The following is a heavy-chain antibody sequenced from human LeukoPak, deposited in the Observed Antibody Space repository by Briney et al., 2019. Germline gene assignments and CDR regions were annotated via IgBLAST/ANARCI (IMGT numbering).Heavy chain of an antibody. CDR3: AKGWSGYFRSPFDL. D-gene: IGHD3-3*01. V-gene: IGHV3-23*01. CDR2: VTGDSGTT. Sequence: GGSLRLSCAASGFIFRNHGMHWVRQAPGKGLEWVSVVTGDSGTTHYADSVKGRFTISRGNSKNTVYLQMNSLRAEDTAIYYCAKGWSGYFRSPFDLWGRGTMVTVSS. J-gene: IGHJ3*01. CDR1: GFIFRNHG.